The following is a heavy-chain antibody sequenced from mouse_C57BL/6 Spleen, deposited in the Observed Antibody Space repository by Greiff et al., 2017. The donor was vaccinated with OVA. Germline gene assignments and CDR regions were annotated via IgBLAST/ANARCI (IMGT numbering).Heavy chain of an antibody. CDR1: GYSITSGYY. Sequence: ESGPGLVKPSQSLSLTCSVTGYSITSGYYWNWIRQFPGNKLEWMGYISYDGSNNYNPSLKNRISITRDTSKNQFFLKLNTVTTEDTATYYCARGDDYDVAWFAYWGQGTLVTVSA. CDR3: ARGDDYDVAWFAY. CDR2: ISYDGSN. D-gene: IGHD2-4*01. J-gene: IGHJ3*01. V-gene: IGHV3-6*01.